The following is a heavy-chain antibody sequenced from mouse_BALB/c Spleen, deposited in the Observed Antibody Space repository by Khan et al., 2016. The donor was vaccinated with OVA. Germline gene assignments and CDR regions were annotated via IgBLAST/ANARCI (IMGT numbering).Heavy chain of an antibody. D-gene: IGHD3-1*01. CDR1: GYTFTSYD. Sequence: VQLKQSGPELVKPGASVKMSCKASGYTFTSYDMHWVKQKPGQGLEWIGYINPYNDYTNFNAKLKGKATLTSDKSSSKAYMELSSLTSEDSADYYCARVVLGLQTWFAYWCQGTRVTVSA. V-gene: IGHV1S136*01. J-gene: IGHJ3*01. CDR3: ARVVLGLQTWFAY. CDR2: INPYNDYT.